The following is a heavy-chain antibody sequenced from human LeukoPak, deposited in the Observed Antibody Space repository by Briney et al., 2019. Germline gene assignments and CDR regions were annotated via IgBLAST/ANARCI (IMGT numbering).Heavy chain of an antibody. J-gene: IGHJ3*02. D-gene: IGHD3-16*01. V-gene: IGHV3-7*03. CDR2: INQDGSEK. Sequence: GGSLRLSCAASGFTVSDNYMTWVRQAPGKGLEWVANINQDGSEKFYVDSVKGRFTISRDNAKNSLYLQLNSLRAEDTAVYYCARGWASSRRKAFDIWGQGTMVSVSS. CDR3: ARGWASSRRKAFDI. CDR1: GFTVSDNY.